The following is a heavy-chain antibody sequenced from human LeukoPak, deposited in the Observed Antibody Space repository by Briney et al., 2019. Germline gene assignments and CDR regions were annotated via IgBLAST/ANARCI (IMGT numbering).Heavy chain of an antibody. D-gene: IGHD2-2*01. V-gene: IGHV3-30*02. J-gene: IGHJ1*01. CDR1: GFTFSSYG. CDR2: IRYDGSNK. CDR3: AKDFGQGYCSSTSCYPQH. Sequence: GGSLRLSCAASGFTFSSYGMHWVRQAPGKGLEWVAFIRYDGSNKYYADSVKGRFTISRDNSKNTLYLQMNSLRAEDTAVYYCAKDFGQGYCSSTSCYPQHWGQGTLVTVSS.